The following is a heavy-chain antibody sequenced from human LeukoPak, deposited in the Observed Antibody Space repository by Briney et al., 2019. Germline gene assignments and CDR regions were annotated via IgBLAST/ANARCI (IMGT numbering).Heavy chain of an antibody. CDR2: ISAYNGNT. V-gene: IGHV1-18*01. J-gene: IGHJ4*02. CDR3: ARDQGIYNHRIIDS. D-gene: IGHD5-12*01. Sequence: ASVKVSCKASGYTFSSYGISWVRQAPGQGLEWMGWISAYNGNTNFAQEFQGRVTMTTGTSTSTASMELRSLRSDDTAVYHCARDQGIYNHRIIDSWGQGTLVTVSS. CDR1: GYTFSSYG.